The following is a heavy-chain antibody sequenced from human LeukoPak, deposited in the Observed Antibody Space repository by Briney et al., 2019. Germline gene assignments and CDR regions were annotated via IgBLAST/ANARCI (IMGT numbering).Heavy chain of an antibody. CDR2: IYYSGST. V-gene: IGHV4-59*01. Sequence: PSETLSLTCTVSGGSISSYYWSWIRQPPGKGLEWIGYIYYSGSTNYNPSLKSRVTISVDTSKNQFSLKLSSVTAADTAVYYCARQGYNWNDVGAFDIWGQGTMVAVSS. CDR3: ARQGYNWNDVGAFDI. J-gene: IGHJ3*02. D-gene: IGHD1-1*01. CDR1: GGSISSYY.